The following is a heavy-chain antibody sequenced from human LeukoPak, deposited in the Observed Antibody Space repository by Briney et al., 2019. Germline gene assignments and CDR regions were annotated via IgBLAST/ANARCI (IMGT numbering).Heavy chain of an antibody. CDR2: FFVSGST. D-gene: IGHD6-25*01. J-gene: IGHJ4*02. CDR3: ARQFATAAADTRGYFDY. V-gene: IGHV4-39*01. CDR1: GGSIRSSSDY. Sequence: SETLSLTCTVSGGSIRSSSDYWGWIRQAPGKGLEWIGSFFVSGSTHYNPSLRSRATLFVDTSKNQFSLKLTSMTAADAATYFCARQFATAAADTRGYFDYWGQGTVVAVSS.